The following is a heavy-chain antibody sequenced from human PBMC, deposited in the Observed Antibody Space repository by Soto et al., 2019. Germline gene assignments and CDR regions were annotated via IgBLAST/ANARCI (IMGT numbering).Heavy chain of an antibody. CDR1: GDSMTGAN. CDR2: IDYSGST. V-gene: IGHV4-59*01. J-gene: IGHJ4*02. Sequence: QVQLQESGPGLLKPSETLSLTCSVSGDSMTGANWGWFRQSPEKGLEWIGYIDYSGSTNHNPSLRSRITITIDTSSNQFSLNLASVTAADAAVYYCTRARYGDHFDSWGQGTLVTVSS. D-gene: IGHD4-17*01. CDR3: TRARYGDHFDS.